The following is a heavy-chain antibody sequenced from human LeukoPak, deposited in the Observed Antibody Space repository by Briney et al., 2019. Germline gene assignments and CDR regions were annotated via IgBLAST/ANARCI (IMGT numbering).Heavy chain of an antibody. CDR1: GGSFSGYY. CDR2: INHSGST. CDR3: ARGVKAVAGIDY. Sequence: PSETLSLTCAVYGGSFSGYYWSWIRQPPGKGLEWIGEINHSGSTNYNPSLKSRVTISVDTSKNQFSLKLSSVTAADTAVYYCARGVKAVAGIDYWGQGTLVTVSS. J-gene: IGHJ4*02. V-gene: IGHV4-34*01. D-gene: IGHD6-19*01.